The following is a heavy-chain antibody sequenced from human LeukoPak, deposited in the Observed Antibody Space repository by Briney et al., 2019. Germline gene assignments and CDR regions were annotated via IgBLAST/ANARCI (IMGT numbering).Heavy chain of an antibody. CDR1: GYTFTSYG. Sequence: ASVKVSCKASGYTFTSYGISWVRQAPGQGLEWMGWISAYNGNTNYVQKLQGRVTMTTDTSTSTAYMELRSLRSDDTAVYYCARVLGFWSGYFSYFDYWGQGTLVTVSS. J-gene: IGHJ4*02. V-gene: IGHV1-18*01. CDR2: ISAYNGNT. CDR3: ARVLGFWSGYFSYFDY. D-gene: IGHD3-3*01.